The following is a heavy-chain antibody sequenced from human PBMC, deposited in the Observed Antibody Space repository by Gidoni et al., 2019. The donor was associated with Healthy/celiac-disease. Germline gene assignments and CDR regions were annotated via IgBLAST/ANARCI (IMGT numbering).Heavy chain of an antibody. CDR3: ARDPNWGEVDY. V-gene: IGHV1-2*02. D-gene: IGHD7-27*01. J-gene: IGHJ4*02. Sequence: VHLVPPGAEVQKPAPSVTFSCKSSGYTFTGYFMHWVRQAPGQGLEWMGWINPNSGGTNYAQKFQDRVTMTRDTSISTAYMELSRLRSDDTAVYYCARDPNWGEVDYWGQGTLVTVSS. CDR1: GYTFTGYF. CDR2: INPNSGGT.